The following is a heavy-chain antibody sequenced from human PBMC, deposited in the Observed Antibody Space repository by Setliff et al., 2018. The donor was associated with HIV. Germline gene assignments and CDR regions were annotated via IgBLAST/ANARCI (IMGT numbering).Heavy chain of an antibody. CDR1: AGSIGSHY. D-gene: IGHD6-13*01. CDR3: ARGRGSSWYKH. V-gene: IGHV4-34*01. CDR2: IDHSGGT. J-gene: IGHJ1*01. Sequence: SETLSLTCTVSAGSIGSHYWSWIRQPPGKGLEWIGEIDHSGGTKYNPSLKSRVTISVDTSKNQFSLKLRSVTAADTAVYYCARGRGSSWYKHWGQGTLVTVSS.